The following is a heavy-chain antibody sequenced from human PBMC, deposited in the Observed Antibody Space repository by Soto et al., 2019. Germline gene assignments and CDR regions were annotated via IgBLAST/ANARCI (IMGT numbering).Heavy chain of an antibody. J-gene: IGHJ3*01. CDR3: ARVQWGAFDL. CDR1: GFTFSYYW. D-gene: IGHD1-26*01. CDR2: IHSDGSST. Sequence: DVQLVESGGGSVQPGGSLSLSCAATGFTFSYYWMHWVRQAPGKGLVWVSRIHSDGSSTTDADSVKGRVTISRDNAKNTLYLQMNSLRAEDTAVYYCARVQWGAFDLWGQGTMVTVAS. V-gene: IGHV3-74*01.